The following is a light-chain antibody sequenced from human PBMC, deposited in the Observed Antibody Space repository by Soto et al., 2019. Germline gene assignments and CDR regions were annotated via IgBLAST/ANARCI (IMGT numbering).Light chain of an antibody. CDR1: QVVSSSY. CDR3: QQYGSLPET. J-gene: IGKJ1*01. V-gene: IGKV3-20*01. Sequence: EIVLTQSPGTLSLSPGERATLSCRASQVVSSSYLAWYQQTPGQAPRLLIPEASRRATGIPDRFSGSGSGTDVTLTISRLEPEDFAVYYCQQYGSLPETFGQGTRVEIK. CDR2: EAS.